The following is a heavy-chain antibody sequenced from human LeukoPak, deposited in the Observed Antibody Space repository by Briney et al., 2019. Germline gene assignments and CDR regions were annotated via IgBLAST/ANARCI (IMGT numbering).Heavy chain of an antibody. CDR2: IKSKTDGGTT. Sequence: GGSLRLSCAASGFTFSNAWMSWVRQAPGKGLEWVGRIKSKTDGGTTDYAAPVKGRFTTSRDDSKNTLYLQMNSLKTEDTAVYYCAKDLSYDILTGQEGFDYWGQGTLVTVSS. CDR1: GFTFSNAW. V-gene: IGHV3-15*01. CDR3: AKDLSYDILTGQEGFDY. D-gene: IGHD3-9*01. J-gene: IGHJ4*02.